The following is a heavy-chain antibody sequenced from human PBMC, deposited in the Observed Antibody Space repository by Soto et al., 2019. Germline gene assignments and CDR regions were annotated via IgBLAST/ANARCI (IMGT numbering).Heavy chain of an antibody. V-gene: IGHV3-30*14. CDR1: GVTVSDYP. Sequence: QVQVVESGGGVVQPGRSLRLSCAVSGVTVSDYPLHWVRQTPGKGLEWVAVMFRDENNKRYADSVKGRFTITRDNSKNTLYLQMDILRPDDTAVYYCAKATANWGQGTLVTVSS. J-gene: IGHJ4*02. CDR3: AKATAN. CDR2: MFRDENNK.